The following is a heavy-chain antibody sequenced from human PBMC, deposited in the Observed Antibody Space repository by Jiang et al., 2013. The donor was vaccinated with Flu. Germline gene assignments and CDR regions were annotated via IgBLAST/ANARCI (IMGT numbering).Heavy chain of an antibody. J-gene: IGHJ4*02. CDR3: ARLIDYDSSGYSHFDY. Sequence: SGAEVKKPGASVKVSCKASGYTFTSYGISWVRQAPGQGLEWMGWISAYNGNTNYAQKLQGRVTMTTDTSTSTAYMELRSLRSDDTAVYYCARLIDYDSSGYSHFDYWAREPWSPSPQ. D-gene: IGHD3-22*01. CDR2: ISAYNGNT. V-gene: IGHV1-18*01. CDR1: GYTFTSYG.